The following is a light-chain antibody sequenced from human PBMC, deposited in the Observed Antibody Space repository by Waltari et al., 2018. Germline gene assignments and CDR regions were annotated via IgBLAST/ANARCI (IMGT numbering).Light chain of an antibody. J-gene: IGKJ4*01. CDR2: AAS. CDR3: QQYYSYPT. Sequence: AIRMTQSPSSLSASTGDRVNITCLASQGISSYLAWYQQKPGKAPKLLIYAASTLQSGVPSRFSGSGSGTDFTLTISCLQSEDFATYYCQQYYSYPTFGGGTKVEIK. V-gene: IGKV1-8*01. CDR1: QGISSY.